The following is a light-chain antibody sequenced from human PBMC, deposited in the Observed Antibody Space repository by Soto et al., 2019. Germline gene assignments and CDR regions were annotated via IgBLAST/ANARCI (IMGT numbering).Light chain of an antibody. Sequence: DIVMTQSPLFLSVTPGEPASITCRSSQSLLHDNGFNFLNWYLQKPGQSPQLLISLGSSRASGVPVRFSGSASGRDFTLLISRVEAEDVGVFYCMQALETPLTFGGGTKVDIK. J-gene: IGKJ4*01. V-gene: IGKV2-28*01. CDR3: MQALETPLT. CDR2: LGS. CDR1: QSLLHDNGFNF.